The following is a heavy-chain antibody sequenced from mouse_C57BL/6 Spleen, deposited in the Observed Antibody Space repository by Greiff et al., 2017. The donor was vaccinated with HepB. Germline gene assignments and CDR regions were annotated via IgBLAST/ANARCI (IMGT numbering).Heavy chain of an antibody. CDR3: TREGYSNYLYYAMDY. CDR2: IDPETGGT. V-gene: IGHV1-15*01. Sequence: QVQLQQSGAELVRPGASVTLSCKALGYTFTDYEMHWVKQTPVHGLEWIGAIDPETGGTAYNQKFKGKAILTADKSSSTAYMELRSLTSEDSAVYYCTREGYSNYLYYAMDYWGQGTSVTVSS. CDR1: GYTFTDYE. J-gene: IGHJ4*01. D-gene: IGHD2-5*01.